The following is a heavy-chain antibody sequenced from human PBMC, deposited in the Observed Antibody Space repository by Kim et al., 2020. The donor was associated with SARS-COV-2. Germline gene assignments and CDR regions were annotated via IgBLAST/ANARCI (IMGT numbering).Heavy chain of an antibody. CDR3: ARAQLGGPEEGWFDP. D-gene: IGHD3-16*01. Sequence: SETLSLTCTVSGGSISSYYWSWIRQPPGKGLEWIGYIYYSGSTNYNPSLKSRVTISVDTSKNQFSLKLSSVTAADTAVYYCARAQLGGPEEGWFDPWGQGTLVTVSS. J-gene: IGHJ5*02. CDR2: IYYSGST. V-gene: IGHV4-59*01. CDR1: GGSISSYY.